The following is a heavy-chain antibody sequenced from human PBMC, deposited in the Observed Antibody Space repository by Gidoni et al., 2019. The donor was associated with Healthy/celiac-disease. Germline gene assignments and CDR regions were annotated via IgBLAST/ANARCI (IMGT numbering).Heavy chain of an antibody. D-gene: IGHD4-17*01. CDR1: GASISHGGYY. Sequence: QVQLQESGPRLVQPSPTLSLTCTVPGASISHGGYYWSWIRQHPGKGLEWIGYIYYSGSTYYNPSLKGRVTISVDTSKNQFSLKLSSVTAADTAVYYCARDPDYHPDYWGQGTLVTVSS. CDR2: IYYSGST. V-gene: IGHV4-31*03. CDR3: ARDPDYHPDY. J-gene: IGHJ4*02.